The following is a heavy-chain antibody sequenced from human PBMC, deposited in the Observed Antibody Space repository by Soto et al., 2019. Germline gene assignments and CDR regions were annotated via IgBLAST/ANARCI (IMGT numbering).Heavy chain of an antibody. Sequence: QVQLQESGPGLVKPSQTLSLTCTVSGGSISSGGYYWSWIRQHPGKGLEWIGYIYYSGSTYYNPSLTGRGTISVDTSKNQFSLKLSSVTAADTAVYYCARERGGATGWFDPWGQGTLVTVSS. CDR1: GGSISSGGYY. V-gene: IGHV4-31*03. D-gene: IGHD1-26*01. CDR3: ARERGGATGWFDP. CDR2: IYYSGST. J-gene: IGHJ5*02.